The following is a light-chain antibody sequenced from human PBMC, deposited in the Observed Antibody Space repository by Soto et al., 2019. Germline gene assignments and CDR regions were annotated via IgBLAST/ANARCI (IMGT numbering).Light chain of an antibody. J-gene: IGLJ2*01. CDR1: SSDVGGYNY. V-gene: IGLV2-8*01. Sequence: QSALTQPPSASGSPGQSVAISCSGTSSDVGGYNYVSWYQQHPGKAPKLMIYDVNKRPSGVPDRFSGSKSGNTASLTVSGRQAENEADYSFISYAGSNKPAFCGGTEVTV. CDR3: ISYAGSNKPA. CDR2: DVN.